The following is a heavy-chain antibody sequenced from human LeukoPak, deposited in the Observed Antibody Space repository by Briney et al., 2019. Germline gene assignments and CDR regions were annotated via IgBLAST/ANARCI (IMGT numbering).Heavy chain of an antibody. D-gene: IGHD3-16*01. CDR3: ARTRPGGEYVWGSYP. CDR2: INYSGST. CDR1: GGSISSYY. V-gene: IGHV4-59*01. J-gene: IGHJ5*02. Sequence: SETLSLTCTVSGGSISSYYWSWMRHPPGKGLEWMGYINYSGSTNYNPPLKSRVTISVDTSKNQFYLKLSSVTAADTAVYYCARTRPGGEYVWGSYPWGQGTLVTVSS.